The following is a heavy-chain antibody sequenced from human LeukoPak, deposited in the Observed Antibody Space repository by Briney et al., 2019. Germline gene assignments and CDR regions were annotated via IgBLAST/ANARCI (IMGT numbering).Heavy chain of an antibody. CDR1: GFTFTDYY. CDR2: IDPNSGDT. D-gene: IGHD2-2*02. J-gene: IGHJ4*02. CDR3: ATGRLVAAVIAPFDS. V-gene: IGHV1-2*02. Sequence: ASVKVSCEASGFTFTDYYIHWERQAPGQGPEWMGWIDPNSGDTNYAQKFQGRVTMTRDTSMSTDYMELSSLTSGVRAVFYCATGRLVAAVIAPFDSWGQGTLVTVSS.